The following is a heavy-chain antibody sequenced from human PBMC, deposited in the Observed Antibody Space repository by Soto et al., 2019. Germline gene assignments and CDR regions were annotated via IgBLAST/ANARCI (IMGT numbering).Heavy chain of an antibody. V-gene: IGHV1-2*02. CDR1: GYTFTGYY. CDR3: ARVNVVVVAATREYYFDY. J-gene: IGHJ4*02. CDR2: INPNSGGT. D-gene: IGHD2-15*01. Sequence: ASLKVSCKASGYTFTGYYMHWVRQAPGQGLEWMGWINPNSGGTNYAQKFQGRVTMTRDTSISTAYMELSRLRSDDTAVYYCARVNVVVVAATREYYFDYWGQGTLVTVSS.